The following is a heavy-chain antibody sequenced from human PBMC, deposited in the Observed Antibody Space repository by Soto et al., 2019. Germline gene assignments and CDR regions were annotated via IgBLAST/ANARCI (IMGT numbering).Heavy chain of an antibody. J-gene: IGHJ4*02. CDR2: TSYDGSNK. CDR1: GFTFSSYA. V-gene: IGHV3-30-3*01. CDR3: ARDWETSATGLIDS. Sequence: VQLVESGGGVVQPGRSLRLSCVASGFTFSSYALHWVRQAPGKGLEWVAVTSYDGSNKYYADSVEGRFTISRDNSKNTLYLQTSSLTTDDTAMYYCARDWETSATGLIDSWGQVTLVTVSS. D-gene: IGHD3-9*01.